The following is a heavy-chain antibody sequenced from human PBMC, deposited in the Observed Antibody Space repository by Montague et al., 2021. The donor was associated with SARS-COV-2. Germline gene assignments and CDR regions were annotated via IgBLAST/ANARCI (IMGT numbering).Heavy chain of an antibody. D-gene: IGHD3-16*01. V-gene: IGHV3-9*01. CDR3: VKDKFTFLNFYYGMDV. CDR2: ISWNSDNI. Sequence: SLRLSCAASGFNVDDYAMHWVRQGPGKGLEWVSGISWNSDNIAYXDSXQGLFTISRDNAKNSLYLQLSSLRTEDTALYYCVKDKFTFLNFYYGMDVWGQGTTVTVSS. CDR1: GFNVDDYA. J-gene: IGHJ6*02.